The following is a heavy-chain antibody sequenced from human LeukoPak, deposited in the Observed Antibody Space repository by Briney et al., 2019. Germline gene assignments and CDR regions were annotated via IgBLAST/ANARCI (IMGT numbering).Heavy chain of an antibody. V-gene: IGHV4-59*08. CDR3: ARATGVAGTDAFDI. CDR1: GGSISNSY. D-gene: IGHD6-19*01. Sequence: SETLSLTCTVSGGSISNSYWSWIRQPPGKGLGWIGYIYYSGSTYYNPSLESRVSMSVDTSKNQFSLKLSSVTAADTAVYYCARATGVAGTDAFDIWGQGTMVTVSS. J-gene: IGHJ3*02. CDR2: IYYSGST.